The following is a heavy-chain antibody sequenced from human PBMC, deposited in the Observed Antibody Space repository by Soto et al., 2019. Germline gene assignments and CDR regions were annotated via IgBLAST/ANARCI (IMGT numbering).Heavy chain of an antibody. CDR3: ARTPPLGYFDY. CDR1: GGSISSGDYY. CDR2: IYYSGST. V-gene: IGHV4-30-4*01. Sequence: QVQLQESGPGLVKPSQTLSLTCTVSGGSISSGDYYWSWIRQPPGKGLEWIGYIYYSGSTYYNPSLKSRVTISVDTSTNQFPLSLRSVTAADTAVYYCARTPPLGYFDYWGQGTLVTVSS. J-gene: IGHJ4*02.